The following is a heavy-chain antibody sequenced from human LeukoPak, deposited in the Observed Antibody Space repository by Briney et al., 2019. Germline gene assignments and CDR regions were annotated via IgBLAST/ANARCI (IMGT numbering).Heavy chain of an antibody. CDR3: ARGLLDYDKREGNWFDP. D-gene: IGHD3-22*01. Sequence: ASVTVSCKASGYTFTGYGMSWVRQARGQGLEWMGWISAYNGNTNYAQKLQGRVTMTTDTSTSTAYMELRSVRSDDTAVYYCARGLLDYDKREGNWFDPWGQGTLVTVSS. J-gene: IGHJ5*02. CDR2: ISAYNGNT. V-gene: IGHV1-18*01. CDR1: GYTFTGYG.